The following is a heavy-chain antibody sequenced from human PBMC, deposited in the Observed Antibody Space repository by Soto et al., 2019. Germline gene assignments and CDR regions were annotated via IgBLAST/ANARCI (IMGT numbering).Heavy chain of an antibody. D-gene: IGHD6-19*01. CDR3: ARAGDSSGPVALGY. CDR1: GGSISSGGSS. Sequence: PSETLSLTCTASGGSISSGGSSWSWIRQPPGKGLEWIGYIYHSGSTYYNPSLKSRVTISVDRSKNQFSLKLSSVTAADTAVYYCARAGDSSGPVALGYWGQGTLVTVSS. V-gene: IGHV4-30-2*01. J-gene: IGHJ4*02. CDR2: IYHSGST.